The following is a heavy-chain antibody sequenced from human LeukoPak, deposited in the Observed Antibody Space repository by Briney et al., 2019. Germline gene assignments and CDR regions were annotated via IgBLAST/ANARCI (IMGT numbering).Heavy chain of an antibody. V-gene: IGHV3-30*02. CDR3: AKNPLTSAMVEFDY. D-gene: IGHD5-18*01. CDR2: IRYDGSNK. J-gene: IGHJ4*02. Sequence: GGSLRLSCAASGFTFSSYGMHWVRQAPGKGLEWVAFIRYDGSNKYYADSVKGRFTISRDNSKNTLYLQMNSLRAEDTAVYYCAKNPLTSAMVEFDYWGQGTLVTVSS. CDR1: GFTFSSYG.